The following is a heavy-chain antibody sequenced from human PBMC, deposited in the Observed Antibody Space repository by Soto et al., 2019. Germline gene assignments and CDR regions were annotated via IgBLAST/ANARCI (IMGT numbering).Heavy chain of an antibody. CDR2: IYYSGST. Sequence: SETLSLTCTVSGGSISSGGYYWSWIRQHPGKGLEWIGYIYYSGSTYYNPPLKSRVTISVDTSKNQFSLKLSSVTAADTAVYYCARGATMTAFDYWGQGTLVTVSS. CDR1: GGSISSGGYY. J-gene: IGHJ4*02. V-gene: IGHV4-31*03. CDR3: ARGATMTAFDY. D-gene: IGHD2-21*02.